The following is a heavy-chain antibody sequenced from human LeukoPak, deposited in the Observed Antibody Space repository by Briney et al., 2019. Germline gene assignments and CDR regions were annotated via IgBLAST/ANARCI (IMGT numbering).Heavy chain of an antibody. V-gene: IGHV3-21*01. Sequence: GGSLRLSCAATGCTFDTYSMNWVRQAPGKGLEWVSSISSSSSYIYYANSVKGRFTISRDNARNSLYLQMNSLRAEDTAVYYCARVRGSGWDVDYWGQGTLVTVSS. J-gene: IGHJ4*02. CDR2: ISSSSSYI. CDR3: ARVRGSGWDVDY. CDR1: GCTFDTYS. D-gene: IGHD6-19*01.